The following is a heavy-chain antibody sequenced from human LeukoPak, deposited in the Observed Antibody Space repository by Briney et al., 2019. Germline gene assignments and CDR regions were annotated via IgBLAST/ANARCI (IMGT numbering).Heavy chain of an antibody. CDR1: GGTFSSYT. Sequence: ASVKVSCKASGGTFSSYTISWVRQAPGQGLEWMGRNIPILGIANYAQKFQGRVTITADKSTSTAYMELSSLRSEDTAVYYCARDPEVGVEMATITGPSDYWGQGTLVTVSS. D-gene: IGHD5-24*01. CDR2: NIPILGIA. CDR3: ARDPEVGVEMATITGPSDY. V-gene: IGHV1-69*04. J-gene: IGHJ4*02.